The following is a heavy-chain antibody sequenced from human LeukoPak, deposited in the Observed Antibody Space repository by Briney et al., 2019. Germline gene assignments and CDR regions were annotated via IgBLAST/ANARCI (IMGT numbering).Heavy chain of an antibody. CDR2: ISGSGDLT. J-gene: IGHJ2*01. Sequence: GGSLRLSCAASGFIFSSYALTWVRQAPVKGLECVSGISGSGDLTYYTDSVKGRFTISRDNSKNTLYLQVNSLRAEDTAVYYCAKGGQWLVHRSWYFDLWGRGTLVTVSS. CDR3: AKGGQWLVHRSWYFDL. CDR1: GFIFSSYA. D-gene: IGHD6-19*01. V-gene: IGHV3-23*01.